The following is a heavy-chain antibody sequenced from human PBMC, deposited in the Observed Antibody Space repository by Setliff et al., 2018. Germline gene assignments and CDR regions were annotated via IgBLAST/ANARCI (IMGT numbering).Heavy chain of an antibody. V-gene: IGHV3-7*01. J-gene: IGHJ6*02. CDR3: ARDGVFYAMDV. Sequence: GGSLRLSCGVTGFALSSSWMSWVRQAPGKGLEWVANIKEDGTERNYVDSVKGRFIISRDNARNSLFLQMNSLRAEDTALYYCARDGVFYAMDVWGRGTTVTVSS. D-gene: IGHD3-10*01. CDR2: IKEDGTER. CDR1: GFALSSSW.